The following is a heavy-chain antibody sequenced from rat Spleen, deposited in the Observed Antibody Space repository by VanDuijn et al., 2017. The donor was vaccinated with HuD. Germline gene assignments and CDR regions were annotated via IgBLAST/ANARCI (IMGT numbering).Heavy chain of an antibody. CDR3: TTANSGGYSELYYFDY. CDR2: IIYDGTNT. V-gene: IGHV5-20*01. D-gene: IGHD1-11*01. Sequence: EVQLVESDGGLVQPGRSLKLSCAASGFTFRDYYMAWVRQAPTKGMEWVTSIIYDGTNTYYRDSVKGRFTISTDNAKSTLYLQMDSLRSEDTATYYCTTANSGGYSELYYFDYWGQGVMVTVSS. CDR1: GFTFRDYY. J-gene: IGHJ2*01.